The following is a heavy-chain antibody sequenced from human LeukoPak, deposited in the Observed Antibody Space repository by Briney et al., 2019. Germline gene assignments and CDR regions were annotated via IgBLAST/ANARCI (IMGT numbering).Heavy chain of an antibody. J-gene: IGHJ6*03. V-gene: IGHV1-69*05. CDR2: IIPIFGTA. D-gene: IGHD3-16*02. CDR3: ARVIDEAYSEVTFGGVIAPGRYYHYYYMDV. CDR1: GGTFSSYA. Sequence: ASVKVSCKASGGTFSSYAISWVRQAPGQGLEWMGGIIPIFGTANYAQKFQGRVTITTDESTSTAYMELSSLRSEDTAVYYCARVIDEAYSEVTFGGVIAPGRYYHYYYMDVWGKGTTVTVSS.